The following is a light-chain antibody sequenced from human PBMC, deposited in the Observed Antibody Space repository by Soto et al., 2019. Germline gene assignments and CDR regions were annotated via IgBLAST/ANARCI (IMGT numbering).Light chain of an antibody. CDR2: AVS. CDR1: QSIDTY. Sequence: DIQMTQSPSSLSASVGDRVSITCRASQSIDTYLNWYQQKPGKAPKLLIYAVSRLQSGVPSRFSGSGSGTHFTVTISSLQPEDFATYYCQQTYSAPLTFGGGTRVDI. V-gene: IGKV1-39*01. J-gene: IGKJ4*01. CDR3: QQTYSAPLT.